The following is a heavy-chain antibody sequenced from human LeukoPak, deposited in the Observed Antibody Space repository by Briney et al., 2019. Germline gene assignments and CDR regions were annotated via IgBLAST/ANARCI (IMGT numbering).Heavy chain of an antibody. D-gene: IGHD5-18*01. J-gene: IGHJ4*02. CDR2: INHSGST. CDR3: ARVGYSYGYGGDY. V-gene: IGHV4-34*01. CDR1: GGSFSGYY. Sequence: PSETLSLTCAVYGGSFSGYYWSWIRQPPGKGLEWIGEINHSGSTNYNPSLKSRVTISVDTSKNQLSLKLSSVTAADTAVYYCARVGYSYGYGGDYWGQGTLVTVSS.